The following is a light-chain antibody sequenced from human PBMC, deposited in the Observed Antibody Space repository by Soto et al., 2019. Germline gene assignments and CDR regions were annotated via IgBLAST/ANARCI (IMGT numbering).Light chain of an antibody. CDR3: QQYGSLPIT. V-gene: IGKV3-20*01. CDR2: GAF. CDR1: QSDISSY. J-gene: IGKJ5*01. Sequence: IALTMSAGTMSLYPDARSTPSCRAGQSDISSYLAWYQQKPGQAPRLLIYGAFGMATGIPDRFSGSGSGTDFTLTISRLEPEDFAMYYCQQYGSLPITFCQGTRLEIK.